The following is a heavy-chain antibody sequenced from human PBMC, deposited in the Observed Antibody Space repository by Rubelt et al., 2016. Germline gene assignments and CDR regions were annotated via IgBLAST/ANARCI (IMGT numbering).Heavy chain of an antibody. V-gene: IGHV3-30*04. J-gene: IGHJ2*01. Sequence: QAPGKGLEWVAVLSYDGSNKYYADSVKGRFTISRDNSKNTLYLQMNSLRAEDTAVYYCARVGSSRVDWYFDLWGRGTLVTVSS. D-gene: IGHD6-13*01. CDR2: LSYDGSNK. CDR3: ARVGSSRVDWYFDL.